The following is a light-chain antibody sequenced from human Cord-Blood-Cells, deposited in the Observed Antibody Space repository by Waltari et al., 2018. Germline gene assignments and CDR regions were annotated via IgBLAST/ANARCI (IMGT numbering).Light chain of an antibody. J-gene: IGKJ1*01. CDR2: GAS. CDR3: QQYGSSSWT. CDR1: QSVSSSY. Sequence: EIVLTQSPGTLSLSPGERATICCRASQSVSSSYLAWYQQKPGQAPRLLIYGASSRATGIPDRFSGSGSGTDFTLTISRLEPEDFAVYYCQQYGSSSWTFGQGTKVEIK. V-gene: IGKV3-20*01.